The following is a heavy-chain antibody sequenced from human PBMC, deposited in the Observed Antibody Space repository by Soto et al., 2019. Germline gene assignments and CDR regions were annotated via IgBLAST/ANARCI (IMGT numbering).Heavy chain of an antibody. J-gene: IGHJ1*01. V-gene: IGHV1-69*02. D-gene: IGHD4-17*01. CDR3: AGGTTVPRGFQH. Sequence: QVQLVQSGAEVKKPGSSVKVSCKASGGTFSSYTISWVRQAPGQGLEWMGRIIPILGIANYAQKFQGRVTITADKSTSPAYMELSSLGSEDTAVYYCAGGTTVPRGFQHWGQGTLVTVSS. CDR2: IIPILGIA. CDR1: GGTFSSYT.